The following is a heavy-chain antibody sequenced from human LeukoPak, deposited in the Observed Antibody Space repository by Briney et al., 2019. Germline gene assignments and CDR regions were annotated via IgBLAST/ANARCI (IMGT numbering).Heavy chain of an antibody. D-gene: IGHD3-22*01. Sequence: ASVKVSCKASGYSFTTYHMHWVRQAPGQGLEWMGWINPNSGGTNYAQKFQGRVTMTRDTSISTAYMELSRLRSDDTAVYYCARSSYDSSGYYPDAFDIWGQGTMVTVSS. V-gene: IGHV1-2*02. J-gene: IGHJ3*02. CDR2: INPNSGGT. CDR3: ARSSYDSSGYYPDAFDI. CDR1: GYSFTTYH.